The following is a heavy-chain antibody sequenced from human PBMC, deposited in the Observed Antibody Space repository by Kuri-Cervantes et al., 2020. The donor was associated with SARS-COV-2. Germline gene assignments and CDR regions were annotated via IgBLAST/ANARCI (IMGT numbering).Heavy chain of an antibody. J-gene: IGHJ4*02. CDR3: ARGGYSSSWYEGFDY. Sequence: SETLSLTCTVSGGSISSHYWSWIRQPPGKGLEWIRSIYHSGSTYYNPSLKSRVTISVDTSKNQFSLKLSSVTAADTAVYYCARGGYSSSWYEGFDYWGQGTLVTVSS. D-gene: IGHD6-13*01. CDR2: IYHSGST. CDR1: GGSISSHY. V-gene: IGHV4-38-2*02.